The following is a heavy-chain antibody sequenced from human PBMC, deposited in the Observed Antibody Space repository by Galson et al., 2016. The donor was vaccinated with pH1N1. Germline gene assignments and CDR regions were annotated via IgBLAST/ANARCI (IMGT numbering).Heavy chain of an antibody. Sequence: SVKVSCKASGFTFSNHGINWVRQAPGQGLEWMGWINTKPGNPTYAQGFTGRFVFSLDTSVNTAYLQINSLKADDTAVYYCAREIPSPSPTVLRYFDWSRGLSAFDMWGRGTLVTVSS. D-gene: IGHD3-9*01. CDR2: INTKPGNP. J-gene: IGHJ3*02. V-gene: IGHV7-4-1*02. CDR3: AREIPSPSPTVLRYFDWSRGLSAFDM. CDR1: GFTFSNHG.